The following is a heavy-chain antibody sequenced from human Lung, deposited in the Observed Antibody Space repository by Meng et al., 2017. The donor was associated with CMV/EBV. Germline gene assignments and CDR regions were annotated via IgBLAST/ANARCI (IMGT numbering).Heavy chain of an antibody. Sequence: GESLKISCAASGFTFSSYSMNWVRQAPGKGLEWVSVIYSGGSTYYADSVKGRFTISRDNSKNTLYLQMNSLRAEDTAVYYCAQGPPFDYWGQGTLVTVSS. CDR1: GFTFSSYS. CDR3: AQGPPFDY. CDR2: IYSGGST. V-gene: IGHV3-66*02. J-gene: IGHJ4*02.